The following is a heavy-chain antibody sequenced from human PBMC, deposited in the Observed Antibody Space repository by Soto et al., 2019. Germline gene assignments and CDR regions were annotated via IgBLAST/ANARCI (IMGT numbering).Heavy chain of an antibody. D-gene: IGHD2-15*01. Sequence: PGESLKLSCKGSGYSFTSYWIGWVRQMPGKGLEWMGIIYPGDSDTRYSPSFQGQVTISADKSISTAYLQWSSLKASDTAMYYCARFGYCSGGSCYPGWFDPWGQGTLVTVSS. CDR2: IYPGDSDT. CDR3: ARFGYCSGGSCYPGWFDP. CDR1: GYSFTSYW. J-gene: IGHJ5*02. V-gene: IGHV5-51*01.